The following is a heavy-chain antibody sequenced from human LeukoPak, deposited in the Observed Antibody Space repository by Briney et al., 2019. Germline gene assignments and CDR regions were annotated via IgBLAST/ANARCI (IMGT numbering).Heavy chain of an antibody. V-gene: IGHV1-69*13. CDR2: IIPIFHTS. D-gene: IGHD2-2*02. CDR1: GGIFSTYG. J-gene: IGHJ4*02. CDR3: ARDPLGHCSSSNCYTRIEFDY. Sequence: ASVKVSCKASGGIFSTYGFHWVRQAPGQGLEWLGGIIPIFHTSHYARKFQDRVMISADESTSTVYMELSSLRSEDTAVYYCARDPLGHCSSSNCYTRIEFDYWGQGTLVTVSS.